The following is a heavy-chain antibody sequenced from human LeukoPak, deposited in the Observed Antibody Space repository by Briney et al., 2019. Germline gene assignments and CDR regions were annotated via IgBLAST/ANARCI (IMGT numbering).Heavy chain of an antibody. Sequence: SETLSLTCTVSGGSISSYYWSWIRQPPGKGLEWIGYIYYSGSTNYNPSLKSRVTISGDTSQNQFSLRLSSVTTADTAVYYCARSIRGYSDVRGYMDVWGKGTTVTVSS. V-gene: IGHV4-59*01. D-gene: IGHD5-18*01. J-gene: IGHJ6*03. CDR3: ARSIRGYSDVRGYMDV. CDR2: IYYSGST. CDR1: GGSISSYY.